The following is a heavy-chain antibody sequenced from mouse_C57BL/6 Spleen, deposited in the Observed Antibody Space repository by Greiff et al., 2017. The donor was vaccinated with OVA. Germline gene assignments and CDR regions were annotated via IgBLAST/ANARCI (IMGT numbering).Heavy chain of an antibody. D-gene: IGHD1-2*01. CDR1: GYTFTDYN. CDR2: INPNNGGT. CDR3: ARHYDGYAMNY. Sequence: EVKLMESGPELVKPGASVKMSCKASGYTFTDYNMHWVKQSHGKSLEWIGYINPNNGGTSYNQKFKGKATLTVNKSSSTAYMELRILTSEDSAVYYCARHYDGYAMNYWGQGTSVTVSS. V-gene: IGHV1-22*01. J-gene: IGHJ4*01.